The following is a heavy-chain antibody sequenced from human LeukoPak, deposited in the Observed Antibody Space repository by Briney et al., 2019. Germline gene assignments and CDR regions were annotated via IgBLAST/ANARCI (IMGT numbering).Heavy chain of an antibody. CDR2: IKQDGSER. J-gene: IGHJ4*02. Sequence: GGSLRLSCAASGFTFSGFSMSWVRQSPTKGLEWVANIKQDGSERYYVDSVKGRFTISRDNAKNSLSLQMNNLRVEDTAVYYCARGGSHWHYVDWGQGTVVTVSS. V-gene: IGHV3-7*01. CDR3: ARGGSHWHYVD. D-gene: IGHD3-10*01. CDR1: GFTFSGFS.